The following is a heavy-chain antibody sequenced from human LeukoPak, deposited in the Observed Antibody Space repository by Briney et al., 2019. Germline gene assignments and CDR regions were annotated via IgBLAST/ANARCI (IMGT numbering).Heavy chain of an antibody. J-gene: IGHJ4*02. D-gene: IGHD1-26*01. CDR3: ARDQRSLFDV. CDR1: DGSINSDTYY. CDR2: IYSGGNT. Sequence: PSETLSLTCSVSDGSINSDTYYWGWIRQPPGKGLEWIASIYSGGNTFHNPSLESRVTISLDTSKKQFSLKVTSVTAADTAVYYCARDQRSLFDVWGQGSLVIVSS. V-gene: IGHV4-39*07.